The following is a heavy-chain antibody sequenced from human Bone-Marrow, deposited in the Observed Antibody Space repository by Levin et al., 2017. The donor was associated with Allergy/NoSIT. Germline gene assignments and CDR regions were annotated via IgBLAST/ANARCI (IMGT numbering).Heavy chain of an antibody. V-gene: IGHV3-48*03. CDR2: ISSSDSTT. CDR3: ARGPSAYYGLWSAYQPRGAY. CDR1: GFTLSTYE. Sequence: GGSLRLSCAASGFTLSTYEMNWVRQAPGKGLEWVSYISSSDSTTYYADSVQGRFTMSRDNSKNSVYLQMDSLRAEDTAVYYCARGPSAYYGLWSAYQPRGAYWGQGTLVTVSS. J-gene: IGHJ4*02. D-gene: IGHD3-3*01.